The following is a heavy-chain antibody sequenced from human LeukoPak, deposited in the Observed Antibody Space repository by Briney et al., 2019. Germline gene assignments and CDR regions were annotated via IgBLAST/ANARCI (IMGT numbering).Heavy chain of an antibody. V-gene: IGHV3-33*01. CDR3: ARETYDYVWGSYLDY. CDR2: IWYDGSNK. D-gene: IGHD3-16*01. CDR1: GFTFSSYG. J-gene: IGHJ4*02. Sequence: PGGSLTLSCAASGFTFSSYGMHWVRQAPGKGLEWVAVIWYDGSNKYYADSVKGRFTISRDNSKNTLYLQMNSLRAEDTAVYYCARETYDYVWGSYLDYWGQGPLVTVSS.